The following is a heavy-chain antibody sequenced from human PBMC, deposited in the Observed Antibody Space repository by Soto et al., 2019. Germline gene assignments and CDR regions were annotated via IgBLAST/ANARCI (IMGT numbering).Heavy chain of an antibody. Sequence: QVQLVESGGGLVKPGGSLRLSCAASGFTFSDYYMTWIRQAPGKGLEWISFINGGTTYTNYADSVKGRFTISRDNAKNALYLRMNSLRAEDTAVYFGARASGSHLICRHFDLWGRGTLVTVSS. CDR2: INGGTTYT. J-gene: IGHJ2*01. CDR3: ARASGSHLICRHFDL. CDR1: GFTFSDYY. D-gene: IGHD1-26*01. V-gene: IGHV3-11*05.